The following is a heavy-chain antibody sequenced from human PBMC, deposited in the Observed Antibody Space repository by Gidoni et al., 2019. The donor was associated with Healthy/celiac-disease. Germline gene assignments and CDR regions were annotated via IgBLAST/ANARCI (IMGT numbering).Heavy chain of an antibody. Sequence: QAQLVQSGAEVKKPGAPVKVSCKASGYTFTSYGISRVRQAPGQGLEWMGWISAYNGNTNYAQKLQGRVTMTTDTSTSTAYMELRSLRSDDTAVYSCAGRSYGSGRSYPNYFDYWGQGTLVTVSS. CDR1: GYTFTSYG. D-gene: IGHD3-10*01. J-gene: IGHJ4*02. CDR3: AGRSYGSGRSYPNYFDY. V-gene: IGHV1-18*01. CDR2: ISAYNGNT.